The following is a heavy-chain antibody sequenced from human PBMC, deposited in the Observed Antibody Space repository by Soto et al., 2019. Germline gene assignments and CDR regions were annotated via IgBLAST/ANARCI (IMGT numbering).Heavy chain of an antibody. Sequence: SETLSLTCTVSGGSISSSKYYWAWIRQPPGKGLEWIGSFYYSGSTYYKPSLKSRVSISVDTPKNQFSLKLSSVTAADTAVYYCARPIEGGSSGYYHWGQGTLVTVSS. CDR3: ARPIEGGSSGYYH. CDR1: GGSISSSKYY. CDR2: FYYSGST. V-gene: IGHV4-39*01. D-gene: IGHD3-22*01. J-gene: IGHJ5*02.